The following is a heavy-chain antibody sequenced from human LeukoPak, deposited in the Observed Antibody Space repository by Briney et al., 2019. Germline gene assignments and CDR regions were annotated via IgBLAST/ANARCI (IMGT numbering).Heavy chain of an antibody. CDR1: GFTFSSYS. D-gene: IGHD1-26*01. V-gene: IGHV3-21*01. CDR3: ASLQQGATRGLFDY. CDR2: ISSSSSYI. J-gene: IGHJ4*02. Sequence: GGSLRLSCAASGFTFSSYSMSWVRQAPGKGLEWVSSISSSSSYIYYADSVKGRFTISRDNAKNSLYLQVNSLRAEDKAVYYCASLQQGATRGLFDYWGQGTLVTVSS.